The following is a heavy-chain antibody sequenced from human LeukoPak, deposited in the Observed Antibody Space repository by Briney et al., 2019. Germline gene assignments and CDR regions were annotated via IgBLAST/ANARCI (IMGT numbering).Heavy chain of an antibody. J-gene: IGHJ6*03. V-gene: IGHV3-66*02. CDR1: GFTVSSNY. CDR3: ARGSGYCSGGSCYFPPYYYYYMDV. D-gene: IGHD2-15*01. CDR2: IYSGGST. Sequence: GGSLRLSCAAPGFTVSSNYMSWVRQAPGKGLEWVSVIYSGGSTYYADSVKGRFTISRDNSKNTLYLQMNSLRAEDTAVYYCARGSGYCSGGSCYFPPYYYYYMDVWGKGTTVTVSS.